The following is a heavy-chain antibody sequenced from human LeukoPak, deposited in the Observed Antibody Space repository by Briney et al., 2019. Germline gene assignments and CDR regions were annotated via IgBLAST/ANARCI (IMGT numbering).Heavy chain of an antibody. V-gene: IGHV3-15*01. D-gene: IGHD3-10*01. Sequence: GSLRLSCAASGFTFSNAWMSWVRQAPGKGLEWVGRIKSKTDGGTTDYAAPVKGRFTISRDDSKNTLYLQMNSLKTEDTAVYYCTTDQKDGSGSYCRYWGQGTLVTVCS. CDR3: TTDQKDGSGSYCRY. CDR2: IKSKTDGGTT. CDR1: GFTFSNAW. J-gene: IGHJ4*02.